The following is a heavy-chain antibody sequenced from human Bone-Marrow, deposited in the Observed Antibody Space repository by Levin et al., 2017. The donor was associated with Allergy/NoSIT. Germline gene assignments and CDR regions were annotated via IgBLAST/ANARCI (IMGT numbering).Heavy chain of an antibody. V-gene: IGHV3-66*04. CDR3: VRRWQ. D-gene: IGHD2-15*01. CDR1: EFNVRNNY. J-gene: IGHJ4*02. Sequence: GGSLRLSCEVSEFNVRNNYMSWVRQAPGKGLEGVSFMYSGGSTHYAESVKGRFTISRDNTKNTLHLQMNSLRAEDTAVYYCVRRWQWGQGTLVTVSS. CDR2: MYSGGST.